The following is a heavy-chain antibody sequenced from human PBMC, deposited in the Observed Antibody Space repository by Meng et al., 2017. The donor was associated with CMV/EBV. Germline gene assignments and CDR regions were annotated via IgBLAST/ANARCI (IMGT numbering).Heavy chain of an antibody. CDR3: ARAKTMDY. CDR2: INHSGST. J-gene: IGHJ4*02. V-gene: IGHV4-34*01. CDR1: GGSFSGYY. D-gene: IGHD1-14*01. Sequence: SETLSLTCAVYGGSFSGYYWSWIRQPPGKGLEWIGEINHSGSTNYNPSLKSRVTISVDTSKNQFSLKLSSVTAADTAGYYWARAKTMDYWGQGTLVTVSS.